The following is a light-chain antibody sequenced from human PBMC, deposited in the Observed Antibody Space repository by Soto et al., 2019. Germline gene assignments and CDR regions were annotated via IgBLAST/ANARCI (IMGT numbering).Light chain of an antibody. CDR2: DAS. CDR1: QSISSW. J-gene: IGKJ2*01. CDR3: QQYNRYPYT. V-gene: IGKV1-5*01. Sequence: DIQMTQSPSTLSASVGDRVTITCRASQSISSWLAWYQQKPGKAPKLLIYDASSLESGVPSRFSGSGSGTEFTLTISSLQPDDVATYYCQQYNRYPYTFGQGTKVDIK.